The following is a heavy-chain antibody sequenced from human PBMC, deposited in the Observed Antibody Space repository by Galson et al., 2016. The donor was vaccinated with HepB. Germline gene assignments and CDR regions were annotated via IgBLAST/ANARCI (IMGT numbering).Heavy chain of an antibody. D-gene: IGHD7-27*01. CDR3: ARNPGAINWG. J-gene: IGHJ4*02. CDR2: IYSGGST. CDR1: GFTFSSYW. Sequence: SLRLSCAASGFTFSSYWMSWVRQAPGKGLEWVSLIYSGGSTLYADSVKGRFSISRDNSKNTLYLHMNSLSAEDTAVYYCARNPGAINWGWGQGTLVTVSS. V-gene: IGHV3-66*01.